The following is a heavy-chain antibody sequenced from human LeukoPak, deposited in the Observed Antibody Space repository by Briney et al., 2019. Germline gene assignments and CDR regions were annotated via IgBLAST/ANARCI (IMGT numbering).Heavy chain of an antibody. CDR2: LYSGGGA. Sequence: GGSLRLSCAASGFSVNTNYMTWVRQAPGKGLEWVSVLYSGGGAYYADSVKDRFTISRDYSQNTLLLQMNSLRAEDTALYYCARGKTSDDIIEDAFDIWGQGTMVAVS. CDR1: GFSVNTNY. V-gene: IGHV3-66*01. J-gene: IGHJ3*02. D-gene: IGHD3-9*01. CDR3: ARGKTSDDIIEDAFDI.